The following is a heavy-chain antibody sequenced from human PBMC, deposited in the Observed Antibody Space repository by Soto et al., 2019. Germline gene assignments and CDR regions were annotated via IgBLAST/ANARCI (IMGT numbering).Heavy chain of an antibody. J-gene: IGHJ4*02. D-gene: IGHD5-12*01. CDR2: TYYRSKWYN. Sequence: PSQTLSLTCAISGDSFSSNGVAWNWIRQSPSRGLEWLGRTYYRSKWYNDYAVSVKSRVTISVDTSKNQFSLRLTSVTAADTAIYYCVREAYIGYGHAIDHWGQGTLVTVSS. CDR3: VREAYIGYGHAIDH. V-gene: IGHV6-1*01. CDR1: GDSFSSNGVA.